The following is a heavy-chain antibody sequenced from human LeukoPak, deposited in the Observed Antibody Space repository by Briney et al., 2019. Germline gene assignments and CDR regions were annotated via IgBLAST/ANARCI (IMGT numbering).Heavy chain of an antibody. CDR2: INAGNGNT. Sequence: GASVKVSCKASGYTFTSYAMHWVRQAPGQRLEWMGWINAGNGNTKYSQEFQGRVTITRDTSASTAYMELSSLRSEDMAVYYCARSDWNYALFDYWGQGTLVTVSS. CDR1: GYTFTSYA. D-gene: IGHD1-7*01. J-gene: IGHJ4*02. V-gene: IGHV1-3*03. CDR3: ARSDWNYALFDY.